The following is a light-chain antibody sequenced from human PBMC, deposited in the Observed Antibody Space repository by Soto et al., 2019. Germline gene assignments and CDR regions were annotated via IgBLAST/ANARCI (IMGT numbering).Light chain of an antibody. CDR1: QGISNY. Sequence: ILFTQPPSYLSASVGARLTTTCPASQGISNYLAWYQQKPGKVPKLLIYAASTLQSGVPSRFSGSGSGTDFTLTISSLQPEDVATYYCQKYNSAPHTFGQGTKVE. CDR3: QKYNSAPHT. CDR2: AAS. J-gene: IGKJ1*01. V-gene: IGKV1-27*01.